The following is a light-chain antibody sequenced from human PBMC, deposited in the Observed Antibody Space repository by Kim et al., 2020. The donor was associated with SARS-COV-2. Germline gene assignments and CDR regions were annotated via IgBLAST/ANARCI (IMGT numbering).Light chain of an antibody. Sequence: AAVGDRVNITCQARQDINNYLTWYQQKPGKAPKVLIYDASNLETGVPSRFSGSGSGTDFTFHISNLQPEDIATYYCQQYDNLPLTVGGGTKVDIK. CDR1: QDINNY. V-gene: IGKV1-33*01. CDR3: QQYDNLPLT. J-gene: IGKJ4*01. CDR2: DAS.